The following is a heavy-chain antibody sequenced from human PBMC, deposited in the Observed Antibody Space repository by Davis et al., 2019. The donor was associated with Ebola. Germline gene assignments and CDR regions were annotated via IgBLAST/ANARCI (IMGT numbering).Heavy chain of an antibody. CDR3: AKGTKYNWNYGAFDI. CDR2: ISGSGGST. J-gene: IGHJ3*02. Sequence: GESLKISCAASGFTFSSYAMSWVRQAPGKGLEWVSAISGSGGSTYYADSVKGRFTISRDNSKDTLYLQVNSLRAEDTAVYYCAKGTKYNWNYGAFDIWGQGTVVTVSS. V-gene: IGHV3-23*01. D-gene: IGHD1-7*01. CDR1: GFTFSSYA.